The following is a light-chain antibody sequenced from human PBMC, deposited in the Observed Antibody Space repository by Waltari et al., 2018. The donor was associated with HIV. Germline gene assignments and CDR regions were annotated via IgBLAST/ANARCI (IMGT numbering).Light chain of an antibody. J-gene: IGKJ1*01. Sequence: AIRMTQPPSSFSASTGDRVTITCRASQGISSYLAWYQQKPGKAPKLLIYAASTLQSGVPSRFSGSGSGTDFTLTSSCLQSEDFATYYCQQYYSYPSFGQGTKVEIK. CDR2: AAS. CDR1: QGISSY. CDR3: QQYYSYPS. V-gene: IGKV1-8*01.